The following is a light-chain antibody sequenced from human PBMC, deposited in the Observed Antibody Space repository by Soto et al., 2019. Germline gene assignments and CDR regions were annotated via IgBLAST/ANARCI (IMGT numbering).Light chain of an antibody. V-gene: IGLV2-14*01. Sequence: QSALTQPASLSASPGQSITISCTGTSSDICAHNYVSWYQQYPGNAPKNIIFEVTTRPSGVSNRFSASKSGNTSSLTSSGLQAEEEADYYCSSYTTGNTLAFGGGTKLTVL. CDR1: SSDICAHNY. J-gene: IGLJ2*01. CDR3: SSYTTGNTLA. CDR2: EVT.